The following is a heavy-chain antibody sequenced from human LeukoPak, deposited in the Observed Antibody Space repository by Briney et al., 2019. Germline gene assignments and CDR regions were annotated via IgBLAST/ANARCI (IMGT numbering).Heavy chain of an antibody. Sequence: GGSLRLSCAASGFTFSSSGMHWVRQAPGKGLEWVAVVSYDGSSENYADSVKGRFTISRDNSKNTLYLQMNSLRAEDTAVYYCARDRVLYFYYGMDVWGQGTTVTVSS. J-gene: IGHJ6*02. CDR1: GFTFSSSG. CDR3: ARDRVLYFYYGMDV. CDR2: VSYDGSSE. D-gene: IGHD2-21*01. V-gene: IGHV3-30*03.